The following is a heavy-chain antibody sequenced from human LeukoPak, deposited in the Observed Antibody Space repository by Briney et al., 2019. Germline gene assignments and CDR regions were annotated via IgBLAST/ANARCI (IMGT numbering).Heavy chain of an antibody. CDR1: GFTFSSYA. D-gene: IGHD3-3*01. CDR2: ISGSGGST. J-gene: IGHJ5*02. V-gene: IGHV3-23*01. Sequence: PGGSLRLSCAASGFTFSSYAMSWVRQAPGKGLEWVSAISGSGGSTSYADSVKGRFTISRDNSKNTLYLQMNSLRAEDTAVYYCAKDDFWSGYGEKTNWFDPWGQGTLVTVSS. CDR3: AKDDFWSGYGEKTNWFDP.